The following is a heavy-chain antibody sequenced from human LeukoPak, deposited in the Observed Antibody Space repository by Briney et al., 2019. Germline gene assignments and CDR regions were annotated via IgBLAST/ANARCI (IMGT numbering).Heavy chain of an antibody. J-gene: IGHJ4*02. CDR1: GGSFSGYY. V-gene: IGHV4-34*01. CDR2: INHSGST. D-gene: IGHD6-19*01. Sequence: SETLSLTCAVYGGSFSGYYWSWIRQPPGKGLGWIGEINHSGSTNYNPSLKSRVTISVDTSKNQFSLKLSSVTAADTAVYYCARGGGSSGWYYWGQGTLVTVSS. CDR3: ARGGGSSGWYY.